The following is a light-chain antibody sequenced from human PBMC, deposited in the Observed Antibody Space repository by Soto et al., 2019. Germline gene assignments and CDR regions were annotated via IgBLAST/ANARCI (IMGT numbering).Light chain of an antibody. CDR1: QSISIY. V-gene: IGKV1-39*01. J-gene: IGKJ1*01. CDR3: QQGYSTLSTWT. CDR2: TAS. Sequence: DIQMTQSPSSLSASVGDRVTITCRASQSISIYLNWYQQKPGKAPKLLIYTASSLQGGVPSRFSGSGSGTDFTLTIDSLQPEDFATYYCQQGYSTLSTWTFGQGTKVDIK.